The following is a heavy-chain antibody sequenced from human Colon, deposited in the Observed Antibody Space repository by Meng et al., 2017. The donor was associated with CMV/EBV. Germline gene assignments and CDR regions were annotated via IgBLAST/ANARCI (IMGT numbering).Heavy chain of an antibody. CDR2: IGSDGSIK. CDR3: AREGYSNFDY. CDR1: GFNFGDYY. J-gene: IGHJ4*02. V-gene: IGHV3-30*02. D-gene: IGHD4-11*01. Sequence: GESLKISCAASGFNFGDYYVTWVRQAPGKGLEWVAFIGSDGSIKRYADSVKGRLTISRDNSKNTLWLQMHSLRLEDTALYYCAREGYSNFDYWGQGTLVTVSS.